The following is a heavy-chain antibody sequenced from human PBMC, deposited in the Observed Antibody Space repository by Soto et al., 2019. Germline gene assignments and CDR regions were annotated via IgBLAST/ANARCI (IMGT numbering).Heavy chain of an antibody. D-gene: IGHD2-15*01. CDR3: ARAVVVVAAHYGMDV. CDR1: GYTFTSYD. CDR2: MNPNSGNT. V-gene: IGHV1-8*01. Sequence: SVKVSCQASGYTFTSYDINWVREATVQGLEWMGWMNPNSGNTGYAQKFQGRVTMTRNTSISTAYMELSSLRSEDTAVYYCARAVVVVAAHYGMDVWGQGTTVTVSS. J-gene: IGHJ6*02.